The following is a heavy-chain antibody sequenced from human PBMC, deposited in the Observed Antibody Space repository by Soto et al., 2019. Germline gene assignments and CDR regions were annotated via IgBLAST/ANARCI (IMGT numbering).Heavy chain of an antibody. D-gene: IGHD3-10*01. CDR2: IRGDGNDA. CDR1: GFTFSTYW. J-gene: IGHJ4*02. V-gene: IGHV3-74*01. CDR3: AGDLVSGSRSLGH. Sequence: EVQLVESGGGIVQPGGSLRLSCVASGFTFSTYWMHWVRQAPGKGLVWVSRIRGDGNDANYADSVRGRISISRDNAKSTLYLQMNSRRAEDTAVYYCAGDLVSGSRSLGHWGQGTLVTVSS.